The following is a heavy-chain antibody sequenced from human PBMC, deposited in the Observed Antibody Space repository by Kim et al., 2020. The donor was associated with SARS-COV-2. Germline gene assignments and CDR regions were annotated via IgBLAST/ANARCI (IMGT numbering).Heavy chain of an antibody. D-gene: IGHD3-10*01. Sequence: ADSGKGRFTNSRDTSKSTLYLQMTSLRAEDTAVYYCARDRRGFNPYYGMDVWGQGTTVIVSS. J-gene: IGHJ6*02. V-gene: IGHV3-23*01. CDR3: ARDRRGFNPYYGMDV.